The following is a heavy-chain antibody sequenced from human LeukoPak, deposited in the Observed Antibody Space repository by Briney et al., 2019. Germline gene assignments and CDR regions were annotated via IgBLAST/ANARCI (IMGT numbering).Heavy chain of an antibody. CDR1: GFTFSGYY. CDR2: INPSGSTI. D-gene: IGHD3-10*01. J-gene: IGHJ4*02. V-gene: IGHV3-11*01. CDR3: AKEGASITIVRGVITPIELDY. Sequence: GGSLRLSCEGSGFTFSGYYMSWIRQAPGKGLEWVSYINPSGSTIYYADSVKGRFTISRDNAKKSLDLQMYSLRAEDTAVYYCAKEGASITIVRGVITPIELDYWGQGTLVTVSS.